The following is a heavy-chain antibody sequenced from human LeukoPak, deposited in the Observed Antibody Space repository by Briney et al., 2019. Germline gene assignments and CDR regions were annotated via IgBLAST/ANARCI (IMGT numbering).Heavy chain of an antibody. CDR1: EFTFSTYA. Sequence: PGGSLRLSCAASEFTFSTYAMSWVRQGPEKGLQWVSTINWNGDTTTYADSVRGRFTISRNNVKNALYLQLNSLRAEDTAFYFCARSGVVGTTEFDNWGQGTLVTVSS. CDR2: INWNGDTT. CDR3: ARSGVVGTTEFDN. D-gene: IGHD1-26*01. J-gene: IGHJ4*02. V-gene: IGHV3-20*04.